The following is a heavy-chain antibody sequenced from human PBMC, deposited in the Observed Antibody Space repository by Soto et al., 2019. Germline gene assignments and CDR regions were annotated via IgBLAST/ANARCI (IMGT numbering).Heavy chain of an antibody. CDR3: ARQGGDIYRLMDV. CDR2: IFYSGTT. J-gene: IGHJ6*02. Sequence: QLQLQESGPGLVKPSETLSLTCTVSGGSISTSHYYWAWIRQSPVRGLEWIGTIFYSGTTFYNPSLASRATMSVDTSKNQFSLDLGSLTAADTAIYYCARQGGDIYRLMDVWGQGTTATVSS. CDR1: GGSISTSHYY. D-gene: IGHD2-21*02. V-gene: IGHV4-39*01.